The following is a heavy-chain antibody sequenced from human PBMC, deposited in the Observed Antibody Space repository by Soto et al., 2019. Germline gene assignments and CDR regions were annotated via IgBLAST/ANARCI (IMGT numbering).Heavy chain of an antibody. CDR1: GYTFTSYY. CDR2: INPSGGST. Sequence: GASVKVSCKASGYTFTSYYMHWVRQAPGQGLEWMGIINPSGGSTSYAQKFQGRVTMTRDTSTSTVYMELSSLRSEDTAVYYCARVTYRGYSYGYLGYWGQGTLVTVSS. J-gene: IGHJ4*02. CDR3: ARVTYRGYSYGYLGY. D-gene: IGHD5-18*01. V-gene: IGHV1-46*01.